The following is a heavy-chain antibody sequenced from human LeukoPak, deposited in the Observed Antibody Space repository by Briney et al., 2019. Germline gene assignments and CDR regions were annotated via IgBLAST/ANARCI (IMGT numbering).Heavy chain of an antibody. CDR1: GGSISNCY. CDR2: IYHSGSP. Sequence: PSETLSLTCTISGGSISNCYWNWIRQTPGKGLEWIGYIYHSGSPKYNPSLGSRVPISADTSKSQISLKLSSVSAADTAVYYCAGLRALSYYDSSGDLYYFEYWGQGTLVTVSS. J-gene: IGHJ4*02. D-gene: IGHD3-22*01. CDR3: AGLRALSYYDSSGDLYYFEY. V-gene: IGHV4-59*08.